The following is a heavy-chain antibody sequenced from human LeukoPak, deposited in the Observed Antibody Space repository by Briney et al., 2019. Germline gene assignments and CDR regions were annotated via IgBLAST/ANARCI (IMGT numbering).Heavy chain of an antibody. CDR3: AKDEDYTISGNYYDALDV. CDR2: ISGSGGST. CDR1: GFTVSSNY. Sequence: GGSLRLSCAASGFTVSSNYMSWVRQAPGKGLEWVSAISGSGGSTYYADSVKGRFTISRDNSKNTLYLQMNSLRAEDTAVYYCAKDEDYTISGNYYDALDVWGQGTLVTVS. D-gene: IGHD1-26*01. J-gene: IGHJ3*01. V-gene: IGHV3-23*01.